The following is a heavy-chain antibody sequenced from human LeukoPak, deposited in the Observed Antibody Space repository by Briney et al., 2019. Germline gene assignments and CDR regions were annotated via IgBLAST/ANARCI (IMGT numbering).Heavy chain of an antibody. D-gene: IGHD4-17*01. CDR2: ISAYNGNT. Sequence: ASVKVSCKASGYTFTNFGISWVRQAPGQGIEWMGWISAYNGNTNYAQRLQGRVTMTTDTSTSTAYMELRSLRSDDTAVYYCARNRDYGDYNTQDLFVYWGQGTLVTVSS. V-gene: IGHV1-18*01. J-gene: IGHJ4*02. CDR3: ARNRDYGDYNTQDLFVY. CDR1: GYTFTNFG.